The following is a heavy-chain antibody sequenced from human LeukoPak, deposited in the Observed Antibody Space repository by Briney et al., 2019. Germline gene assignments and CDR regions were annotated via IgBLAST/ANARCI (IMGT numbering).Heavy chain of an antibody. J-gene: IGHJ4*02. Sequence: GGSLRLSCAASGFTFSSYAMSWVRQAPGKGLEWVSAISGSGGSTYYADSVKGRFTISRDNSKNTLYLQMNSLRAEDTAVYYCARGGGDYVVELDYWGQGTLVTVSS. CDR2: ISGSGGST. CDR3: ARGGGDYVVELDY. D-gene: IGHD4-17*01. CDR1: GFTFSSYA. V-gene: IGHV3-23*01.